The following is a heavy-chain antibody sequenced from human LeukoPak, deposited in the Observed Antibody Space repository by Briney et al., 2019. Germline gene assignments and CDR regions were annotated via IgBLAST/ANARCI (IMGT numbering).Heavy chain of an antibody. Sequence: SETLSLTCTVSGGSISGYYWDWIRQPPGKGLEWIGYIHSSGGTHYSPSLESRVTMSVDTSKNQFSLKLTSVTAAVTAVYYCARHHRSGSGGTYFDYWGQGTLVTVSS. V-gene: IGHV4-4*09. CDR1: GGSISGYY. CDR2: IHSSGGT. CDR3: ARHHRSGSGGTYFDY. J-gene: IGHJ4*02. D-gene: IGHD3-22*01.